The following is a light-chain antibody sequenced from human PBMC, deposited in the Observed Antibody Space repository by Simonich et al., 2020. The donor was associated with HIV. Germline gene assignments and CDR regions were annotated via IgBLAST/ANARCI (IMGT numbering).Light chain of an antibody. J-gene: IGKJ2*01. CDR3: QQYYSSPHT. Sequence: DIVMTQSPDYLAVSLGERATINCKSSQSVVHSSNNKNSLAWYQQKPGQPPKLLIYWASTRESGVPDRFSGSGSGTDFTLTISSLQAEDVAVYYCQQYYSSPHTFGQGTRLEIK. V-gene: IGKV4-1*01. CDR2: WAS. CDR1: QSVVHSSNNKNS.